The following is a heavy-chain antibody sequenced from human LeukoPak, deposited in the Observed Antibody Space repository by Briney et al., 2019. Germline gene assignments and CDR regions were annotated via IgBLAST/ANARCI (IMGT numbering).Heavy chain of an antibody. CDR1: GFPFSSYW. CDR3: SRASDY. J-gene: IGHJ4*02. V-gene: IGHV3-74*01. CDR2: ISSDGSGT. Sequence: GGSLRLSCAASGFPFSSYWMQWVRQAPGKGLVWVSRISSDGSGTVYADSVKGRFTISRDNARNMLFLQMSSLRVEDTAVYYCSRASDYWGQGTLVTV.